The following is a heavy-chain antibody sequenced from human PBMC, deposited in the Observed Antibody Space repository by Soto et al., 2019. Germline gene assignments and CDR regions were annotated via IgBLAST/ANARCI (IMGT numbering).Heavy chain of an antibody. V-gene: IGHV4-31*03. CDR2: IYYSGST. CDR3: ARDRGYCSGGSCYYYYYGMDV. J-gene: IGHJ6*02. Sequence: QVQLQESGPGLVKPSQTLSLTCTVSGGSISSGGYYWSWIRQHPGKGLEWIGYIYYSGSTYYNPSLKSRVTISVDTSKNQFSLKLSSVTAADTAVYYCARDRGYCSGGSCYYYYYGMDVWGQGTTVTVSS. D-gene: IGHD2-15*01. CDR1: GGSISSGGYY.